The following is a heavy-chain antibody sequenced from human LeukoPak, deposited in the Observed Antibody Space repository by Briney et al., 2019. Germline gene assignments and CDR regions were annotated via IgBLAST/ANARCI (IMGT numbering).Heavy chain of an antibody. CDR2: INHSGST. V-gene: IGHV4-34*01. Sequence: PSETLSLTCAVYGGSFSGYNWSWIRQPPGKGLEWIGEINHSGSTNYNPSLKSRVTISVDTSKNQFSLKLSSVTAADTAVYYCARYSYGYDAFDIWGQGTMVTVSS. CDR3: ARYSYGYDAFDI. CDR1: GGSFSGYN. D-gene: IGHD5-18*01. J-gene: IGHJ3*02.